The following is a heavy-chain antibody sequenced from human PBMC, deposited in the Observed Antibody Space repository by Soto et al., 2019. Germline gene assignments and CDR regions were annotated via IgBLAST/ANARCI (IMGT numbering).Heavy chain of an antibody. Sequence: SETLSLTCAVYGGSFSGYYWSWIRQPPGKGLEWIGEINHSGSTNYNPSLKSRVTISVDMSKNQFSLKLSSVTAADTAVYYCARGREQLVSDYWGQGTLVTVSS. D-gene: IGHD6-13*01. CDR1: GGSFSGYY. J-gene: IGHJ4*02. CDR3: ARGREQLVSDY. V-gene: IGHV4-34*01. CDR2: INHSGST.